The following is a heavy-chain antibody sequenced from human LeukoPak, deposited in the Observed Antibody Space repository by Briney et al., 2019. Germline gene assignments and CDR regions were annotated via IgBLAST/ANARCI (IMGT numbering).Heavy chain of an antibody. CDR1: GYTFTSYD. V-gene: IGHV1-8*02. J-gene: IGHJ5*02. D-gene: IGHD1-26*01. CDR2: MNPNSGNT. Sequence: ASVKVSCKASGYTFTSYDINWVRQATGQGLEWMGWMNPNSGNTGYAQKFQGRVTMTRDTSISTAYMELSRPRSDDTAVYYCARDGTLNWFDPWGQGTLVTVSS. CDR3: ARDGTLNWFDP.